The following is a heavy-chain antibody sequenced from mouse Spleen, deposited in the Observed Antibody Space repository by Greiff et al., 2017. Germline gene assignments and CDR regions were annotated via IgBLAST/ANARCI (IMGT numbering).Heavy chain of an antibody. V-gene: IGHV5-15*01. CDR1: GFTFSDYG. CDR2: ISNLAYSI. Sequence: EVMLVESGGGLVKPGGSLKLSCAASGFTFSDYGMAWVRQAPGKGPEWVAFISNLAYSIYYADTVTGRFTISRENAKNTLYLEMSSLRSEDTAMYYCARRRRDAMDYWGQGTSVTVSS. J-gene: IGHJ4*01. CDR3: ARRRRDAMDY.